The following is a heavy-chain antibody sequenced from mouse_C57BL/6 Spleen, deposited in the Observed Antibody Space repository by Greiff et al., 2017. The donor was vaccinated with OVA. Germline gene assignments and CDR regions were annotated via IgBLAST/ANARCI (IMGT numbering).Heavy chain of an antibody. CDR3: AREGVYDGFFAY. CDR1: GYTFTSYW. D-gene: IGHD2-3*01. V-gene: IGHV1-53*01. Sequence: QVQLKQPGTELVKPGASVKLSCKASGYTFTSYWMHWVKQRPGQGLEWIGNINPSNGGTNYNEKFKSKATLTVDKSSSTAYMQLSSLTSEDSAVYYCAREGVYDGFFAYWGQGTLVTVSA. CDR2: INPSNGGT. J-gene: IGHJ3*01.